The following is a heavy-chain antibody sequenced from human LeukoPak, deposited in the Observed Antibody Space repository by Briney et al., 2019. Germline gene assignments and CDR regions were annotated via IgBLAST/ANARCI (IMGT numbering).Heavy chain of an antibody. Sequence: GGSLRLSCAASGFTSSSYSMNWARQAPGKGLEWVSYISSSSSTIYYADSVKGRFTISRDNAKNSLYLQMNSLRDDDTAVYYCARFPHYYDSSGYSFWGQGTLVTVSS. CDR3: ARFPHYYDSSGYSF. V-gene: IGHV3-48*02. D-gene: IGHD3-22*01. CDR2: ISSSSSTI. J-gene: IGHJ4*02. CDR1: GFTSSSYS.